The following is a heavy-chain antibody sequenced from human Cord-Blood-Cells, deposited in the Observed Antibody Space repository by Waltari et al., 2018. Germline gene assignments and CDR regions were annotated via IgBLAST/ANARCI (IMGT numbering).Heavy chain of an antibody. Sequence: QLQLQESGTGLVKPSETLSLTCTVSGGSISSSSYYWGWFRKPPGKGLEWIGSIYYSGSTYYHPTLKSRVTMSVDTSKNQFSLKLSAVTAADTAVYYCARLNGNWFDPWGQVTLVTVSS. CDR3: ARLNGNWFDP. CDR2: IYYSGST. D-gene: IGHD2-8*01. CDR1: GGSISSSSYY. V-gene: IGHV4-39*01. J-gene: IGHJ5*02.